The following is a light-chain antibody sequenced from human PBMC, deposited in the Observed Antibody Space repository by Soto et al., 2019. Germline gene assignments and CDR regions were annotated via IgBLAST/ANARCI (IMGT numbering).Light chain of an antibody. V-gene: IGLV2-14*01. CDR2: GVS. CDR3: FSFTTDWTHV. CDR1: SSDIGAYNY. J-gene: IGLJ1*01. Sequence: QSVLTQPASVSGTPGQSITISCTGSSSDIGAYNYVSWFQQYPGKAPKLIISGVSNRPSGVSNRFSGSKSGTAASLTISGLQTEDEADYFCFSFTTDWTHVFGTGTKVTVL.